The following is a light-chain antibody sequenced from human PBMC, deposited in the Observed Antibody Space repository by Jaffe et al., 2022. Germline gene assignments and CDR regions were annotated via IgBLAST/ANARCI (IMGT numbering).Light chain of an antibody. V-gene: IGLV1-47*01. J-gene: IGLJ3*02. CDR2: RNN. CDR1: SSNIGRNY. Sequence: QSVLTQPPSASGTPGQRVTISCSGSSSNIGRNYVYWYQQLPGTAPKLLIYRNNQRPSGVPDRLSGSKSGTSASLAISGLRSEDEADYYCAAWDDSLSGPVFGGGTKLTVL. CDR3: AAWDDSLSGPV.